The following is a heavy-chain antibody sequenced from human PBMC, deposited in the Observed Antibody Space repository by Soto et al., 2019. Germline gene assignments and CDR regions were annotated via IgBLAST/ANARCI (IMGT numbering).Heavy chain of an antibody. J-gene: IGHJ4*02. CDR2: INHSGST. D-gene: IGHD3-22*01. Sequence: NPSETLSLTCAVYGGSFSGYYWSWIRQPPGKGLEWIGEINHSGSTNYNPSLKSRVTISVDTSKNQFSLKLSSVTAADTAVYYCARGYYYYDSSGYSGYWGQGTLVTVSS. CDR1: GGSFSGYY. V-gene: IGHV4-34*01. CDR3: ARGYYYYDSSGYSGY.